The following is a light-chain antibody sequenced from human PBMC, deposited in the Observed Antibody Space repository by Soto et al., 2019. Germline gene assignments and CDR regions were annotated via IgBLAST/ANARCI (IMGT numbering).Light chain of an antibody. Sequence: VVTQPPSVSGAPGQRVTISCTGSSSNIGAGYDVHWYQQLPGTAPKLLIYGNSNRPSGVPDRFSGSKSGTSASLAITGLQAEDEADYYCQSYDSSLSVYVFGTGTKLTVL. CDR3: QSYDSSLSVYV. J-gene: IGLJ1*01. CDR1: SSNIGAGYD. CDR2: GNS. V-gene: IGLV1-40*01.